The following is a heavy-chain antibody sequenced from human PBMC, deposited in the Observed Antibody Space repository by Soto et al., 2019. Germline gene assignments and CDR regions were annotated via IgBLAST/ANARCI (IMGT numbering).Heavy chain of an antibody. CDR3: ARGSGFLAVAAPDY. CDR2: ISSVSTFI. J-gene: IGHJ4*02. D-gene: IGHD6-19*01. Sequence: PGGSLRLSCAASGFTFSSYSMNWVRQAPGKGLEWVSSISSVSTFIYYADSVKGRFTISRDNAKNSLYLQMNSLRAEDTAVYYCARGSGFLAVAAPDYWGQGTLVTVSS. CDR1: GFTFSSYS. V-gene: IGHV3-21*06.